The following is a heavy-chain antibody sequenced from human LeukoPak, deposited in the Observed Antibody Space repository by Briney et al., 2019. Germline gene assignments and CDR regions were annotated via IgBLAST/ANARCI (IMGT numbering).Heavy chain of an antibody. V-gene: IGHV3-48*02. CDR2: ISSSTAT. J-gene: IGHJ4*02. D-gene: IGHD1-26*01. CDR1: GLTFNLYG. CDR3: ARDGGYSAGFDY. Sequence: GGSLRLSCAASGLTFNLYGMNWVRQAPGKGLEWVSYISSSTATYYADSVKGRFTISRDNAKNSVFLQMNSLRDEDTAVYYCARDGGYSAGFDYWGQGTLVTVS.